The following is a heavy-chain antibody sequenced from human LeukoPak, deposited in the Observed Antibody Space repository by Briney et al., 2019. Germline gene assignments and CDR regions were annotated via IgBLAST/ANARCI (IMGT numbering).Heavy chain of an antibody. Sequence: SETLSLTCTVSGGSISSGSYYWSWIRQPAGKGLEWIGRIYTSGSTNYNPSLKSRVTTSVDTSKNQFSLKLSSVTAADTAVYYCARVGSSSWYNYYYYYMDVWGKGTTVTVSS. CDR2: IYTSGST. CDR1: GGSISSGSYY. J-gene: IGHJ6*03. V-gene: IGHV4-61*02. D-gene: IGHD6-13*01. CDR3: ARVGSSSWYNYYYYYMDV.